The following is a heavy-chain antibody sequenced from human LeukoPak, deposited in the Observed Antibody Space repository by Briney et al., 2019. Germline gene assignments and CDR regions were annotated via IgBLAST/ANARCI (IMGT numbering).Heavy chain of an antibody. CDR3: ARRVKVGNTGVYFDI. J-gene: IGHJ4*02. V-gene: IGHV4-39*01. Sequence: GSLRLSCAASGFTFSSYAMSWVRQPPGKGLEWIGSISYSGNTYYNPSLKSRVTISEDTSKNQFSLKVNSVTAADTALYYCARRVKVGNTGVYFDIWGQGTLVTVSS. D-gene: IGHD1-26*01. CDR2: ISYSGNT. CDR1: GFTFSSYA.